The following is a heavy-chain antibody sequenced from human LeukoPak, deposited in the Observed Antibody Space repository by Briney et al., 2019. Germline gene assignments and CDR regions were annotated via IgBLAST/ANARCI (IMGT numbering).Heavy chain of an antibody. Sequence: PSETLSLTCAVSGGSISSGGYSWSWIRQPPGKGLEWIGYIYHSGSTYYNPSLKSRVTISVDTSKNQFSLKLSSVTAADTAVYYCARSRTRYSRPPNWFDPRGQGTLVTVSS. D-gene: IGHD6-13*01. CDR3: ARSRTRYSRPPNWFDP. V-gene: IGHV4-30-2*02. J-gene: IGHJ5*02. CDR2: IYHSGST. CDR1: GGSISSGGYS.